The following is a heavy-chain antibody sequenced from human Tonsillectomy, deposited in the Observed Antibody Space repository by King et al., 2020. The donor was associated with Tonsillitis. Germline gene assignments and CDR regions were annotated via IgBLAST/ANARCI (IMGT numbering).Heavy chain of an antibody. D-gene: IGHD2-8*01. J-gene: IGHJ4*02. CDR1: GFTFSSYS. V-gene: IGHV3-48*01. CDR3: AGRVY. Sequence: VQLVEAGGGLVQPGGSLRLSCAASGFTFSSYSMNWVRQAPGKGLEGVSYIIISSSTIYYADSVKGRFTISRDNAKNSLYLQMNSLRAEDTAVYYCAGRVYWGQGTLVTVSS. CDR2: IIISSSTI.